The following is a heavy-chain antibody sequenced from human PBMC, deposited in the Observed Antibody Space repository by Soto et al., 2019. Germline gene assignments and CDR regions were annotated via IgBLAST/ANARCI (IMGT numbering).Heavy chain of an antibody. J-gene: IGHJ5*02. CDR3: ARESQSITMVRGVIIRTLPNWFDP. V-gene: IGHV1-24*01. CDR2: FDPEDGET. Sequence: GASVKVSCKVSGYTLTELSMHWVRQAPGKGLEWMGGFDPEDGETIYAQKFQGRVTMTEDTSTDTAYMELSSLRSEDTAVYYCARESQSITMVRGVIIRTLPNWFDPWGQGTLVTVSS. CDR1: GYTLTELS. D-gene: IGHD3-10*01.